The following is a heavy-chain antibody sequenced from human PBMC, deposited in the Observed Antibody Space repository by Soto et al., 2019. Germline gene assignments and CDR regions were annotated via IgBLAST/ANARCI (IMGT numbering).Heavy chain of an antibody. V-gene: IGHV3-64D*06. CDR2: STYIGGTP. Sequence: GGSLRLSCSASGFSLKDYAMHWVCQAPGKGLEQVSVSTYIGGTPYYADSVKGRFTISRDNSKNTLYLQMSSLRPEDTGVYFCVKDRLVVRDYDAFDIWGQGTMVTVSS. D-gene: IGHD2-15*01. J-gene: IGHJ3*02. CDR1: GFSLKDYA. CDR3: VKDRLVVRDYDAFDI.